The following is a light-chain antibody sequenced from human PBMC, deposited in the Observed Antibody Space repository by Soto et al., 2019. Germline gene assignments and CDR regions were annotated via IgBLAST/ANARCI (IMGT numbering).Light chain of an antibody. V-gene: IGKV3D-15*01. J-gene: IGKJ4*01. Sequence: EIVMTQSPATLSVSPGERATLSCRASQSVDSNLAWYQQKPGQAPRLLIFGASTRATGIPARFSGSGSGTDFTLTISSLQSEDFGVYFCQQYDNWPLPFGGGTKVEIK. CDR2: GAS. CDR3: QQYDNWPLP. CDR1: QSVDSN.